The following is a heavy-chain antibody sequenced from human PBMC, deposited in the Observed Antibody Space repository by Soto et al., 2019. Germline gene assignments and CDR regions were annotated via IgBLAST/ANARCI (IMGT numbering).Heavy chain of an antibody. CDR2: ITYDGSNK. Sequence: QVHLVESGGGVVQPGRSLRLSCAASGFTFSSYAMHWVRQAPGKGLEWVALITYDGSNKYYADSVKGRFNISRDDSKNTVSLQMNSLRAEDTAVYYCAKASGYCTGGTCYMNCWGQGTLVTVSS. CDR3: AKASGYCTGGTCYMNC. J-gene: IGHJ4*02. CDR1: GFTFSSYA. V-gene: IGHV3-30*18. D-gene: IGHD2-15*01.